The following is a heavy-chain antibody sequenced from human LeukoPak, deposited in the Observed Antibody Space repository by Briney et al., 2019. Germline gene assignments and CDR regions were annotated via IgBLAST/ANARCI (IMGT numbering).Heavy chain of an antibody. J-gene: IGHJ4*02. D-gene: IGHD3-22*01. Sequence: PGGSLRLSCAASGFTFSNAWMSWVRQAPGKGLEWVSYIGTSSTTTYYADSVKGRFTISRDNVKNSLYLQMNSLRDEDTAVYYCVQTDSSVAHWGQGTLVTVSS. CDR1: GFTFSNAW. CDR2: IGTSSTTT. V-gene: IGHV3-48*02. CDR3: VQTDSSVAH.